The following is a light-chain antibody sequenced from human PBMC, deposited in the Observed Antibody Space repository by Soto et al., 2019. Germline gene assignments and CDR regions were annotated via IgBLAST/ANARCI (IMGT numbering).Light chain of an antibody. CDR1: SSNIGSNY. J-gene: IGLJ1*01. CDR2: RTN. V-gene: IGLV1-47*01. CDR3: AAWDDSLSGRV. Sequence: SVLTQPASASGTPGQRVTISCSGSSSNIGSNYVYWYQHLPGTAPKLLIYRTNQRPSGVPDRFSGSRSGTSAFLAISGLRSEDEADYYCAAWDDSLSGRVFGTGTKVTVL.